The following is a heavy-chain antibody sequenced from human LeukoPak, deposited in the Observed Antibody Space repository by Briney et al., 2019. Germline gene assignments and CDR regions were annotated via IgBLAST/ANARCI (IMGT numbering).Heavy chain of an antibody. CDR3: ARGSIAALPDYYYMDV. J-gene: IGHJ6*03. D-gene: IGHD6-6*01. CDR1: GFTFSGYW. CDR2: IKQDGSEK. V-gene: IGHV3-7*01. Sequence: GGSLRLSCAASGFTFSGYWMSWVRQAPGKGLEWVANIKQDGSEKYYVDSVKGRFTISRDNAKNSLYLQMNSLRAEDTAVYYCARGSIAALPDYYYMDVWGKGTTVTVSS.